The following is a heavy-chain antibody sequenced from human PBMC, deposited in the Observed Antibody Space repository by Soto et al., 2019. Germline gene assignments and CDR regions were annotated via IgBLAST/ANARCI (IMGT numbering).Heavy chain of an antibody. CDR2: INPNSGVT. CDR1: AYTFTDYF. V-gene: IGHV1-2*04. CDR3: ARVAFRSIAVAGTNNYFDY. J-gene: IGHJ4*02. Sequence: GASVKVSCKASAYTFTDYFVHWVRQAPGQGLEWMGWINPNSGVTNYAQKFQGWVTMTTDTSISTAFMELSRLKSDDTAVYYCARVAFRSIAVAGTNNYFDYWGQGTLDTVSS. D-gene: IGHD6-19*01.